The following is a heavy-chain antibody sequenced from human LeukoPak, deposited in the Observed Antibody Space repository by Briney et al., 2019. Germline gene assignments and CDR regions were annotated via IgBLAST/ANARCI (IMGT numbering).Heavy chain of an antibody. CDR3: ARHTMVRGVSGYYYMDV. D-gene: IGHD3-10*01. Sequence: SETLSLTCTVSGGSISSYYWSWIRQPPGKGLEWIGYIYTSGSTNYNPSLKSRVTISVDTSKNQFSLKLSSVTAADTAVYYCARHTMVRGVSGYYYMDVWGKGTTVTVSS. CDR1: GGSISSYY. V-gene: IGHV4-4*09. CDR2: IYTSGST. J-gene: IGHJ6*03.